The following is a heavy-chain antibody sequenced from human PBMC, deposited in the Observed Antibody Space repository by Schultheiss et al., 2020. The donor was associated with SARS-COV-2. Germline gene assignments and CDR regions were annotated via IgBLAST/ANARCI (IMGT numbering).Heavy chain of an antibody. CDR1: GFTFSSYG. J-gene: IGHJ6*02. CDR2: IWYDGSNK. Sequence: GGSLRLSCAASGFTFSSYGMHWVRQALGKGLEWVAVIWYDGSNKYYADSVKGRFTISRDNSKNTLYLQMNSLRAEDTAVYYCARDKSEAMVTIARMDVWGQGTTVTVSS. V-gene: IGHV3-33*08. D-gene: IGHD5-18*01. CDR3: ARDKSEAMVTIARMDV.